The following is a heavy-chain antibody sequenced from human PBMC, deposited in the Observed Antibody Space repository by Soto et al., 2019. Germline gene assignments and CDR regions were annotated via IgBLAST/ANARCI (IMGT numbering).Heavy chain of an antibody. V-gene: IGHV3-33*01. J-gene: IGHJ4*02. Sequence: GGSLRLSCAASGFTFSSYGMHWVRQAPGKGLEWVAVIWYDGSNKYYADSVKGRFTISRDNSKNTLYLQMNSRRAEDTAVYYCAREGGSYSFDYWGQGTLVTVSS. CDR2: IWYDGSNK. D-gene: IGHD1-26*01. CDR1: GFTFSSYG. CDR3: AREGGSYSFDY.